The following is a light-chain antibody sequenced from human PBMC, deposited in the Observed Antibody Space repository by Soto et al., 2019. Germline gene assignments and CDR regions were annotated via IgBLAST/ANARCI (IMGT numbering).Light chain of an antibody. Sequence: ETVMTQSPATLSVSPGERPTLSCRASQSVSSNLAWYQQKPGQAPRLLIYDASTRATGSPARFSGSGSGTEFTLTISSLQSEDFAVYYCQQYNTWPLTFGPATKVDIK. CDR2: DAS. CDR1: QSVSSN. CDR3: QQYNTWPLT. J-gene: IGKJ3*01. V-gene: IGKV3-15*01.